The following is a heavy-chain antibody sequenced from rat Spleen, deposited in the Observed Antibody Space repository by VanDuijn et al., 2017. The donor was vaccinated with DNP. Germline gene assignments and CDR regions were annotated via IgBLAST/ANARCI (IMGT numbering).Heavy chain of an antibody. D-gene: IGHD1-4*01. CDR3: ASPGN. CDR2: IKAKSNNYAT. V-gene: IGHV6-6*01. J-gene: IGHJ2*01. Sequence: EVQVLESGGGLVQTGNSLKLSCVTSGFTFSTAWMYWYRQFPEKRLEWIARIKAKSNNYATDYTESVKGRFTISRDDSKSSIYLEMNNLREEDTAIYYCASPGNWGQGVMVTVSS. CDR1: GFTFSTAW.